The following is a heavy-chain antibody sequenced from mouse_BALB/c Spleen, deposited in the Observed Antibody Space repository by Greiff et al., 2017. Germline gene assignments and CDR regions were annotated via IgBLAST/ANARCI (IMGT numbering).Heavy chain of an antibody. Sequence: VKLMESGAELMKPGASVKISCKATGYTFSSYWIEWVKQRPGHGLEWIGEILPGSGSTNYNEKFKGKATFTADTSSNTAYMQLSSLTSEDSAVYYCARWSSGGYAMDYWGQGTSVTVSS. CDR2: ILPGSGST. J-gene: IGHJ4*01. CDR1: GYTFSSYW. D-gene: IGHD3-1*01. CDR3: ARWSSGGYAMDY. V-gene: IGHV1-9*01.